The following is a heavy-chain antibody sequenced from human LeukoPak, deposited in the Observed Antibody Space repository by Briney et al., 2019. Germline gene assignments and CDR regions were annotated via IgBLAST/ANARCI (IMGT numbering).Heavy chain of an antibody. CDR1: GYTLTNYD. D-gene: IGHD2-15*01. Sequence: ASVKVSCKASGYTLTNYDINWLRQATGQGLEWMGWMNVNSGNTGYGQKFQGRVTMTRNTSISTAYMELSSLRSDDTAVYYCARDGGNPILFDYWGQGTLVTVSS. CDR2: MNVNSGNT. J-gene: IGHJ4*02. V-gene: IGHV1-8*01. CDR3: ARDGGNPILFDY.